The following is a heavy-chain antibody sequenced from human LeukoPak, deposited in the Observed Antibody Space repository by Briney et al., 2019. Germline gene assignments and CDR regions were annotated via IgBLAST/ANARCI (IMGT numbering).Heavy chain of an antibody. Sequence: ASVKVSCKASGYTFTSYAVHWVRQAPGQRFEWMGWINAGNGNTKYSQKFQGRVTITRDTSASTAYMELSSLRSEDTAVYYCARSEEEMITFGGVIEGDAFDIWGQGTMVTVSS. J-gene: IGHJ3*02. CDR1: GYTFTSYA. CDR3: ARSEEEMITFGGVIEGDAFDI. CDR2: INAGNGNT. V-gene: IGHV1-3*01. D-gene: IGHD3-16*01.